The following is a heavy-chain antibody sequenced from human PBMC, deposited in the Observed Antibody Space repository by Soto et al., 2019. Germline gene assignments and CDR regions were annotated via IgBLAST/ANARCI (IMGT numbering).Heavy chain of an antibody. D-gene: IGHD5-18*01. V-gene: IGHV1-18*01. Sequence: VSVQVPCQDSGYTFTSHGICLVRQDPAQGLEWMGWISAYNGNTNYAQKLQGRVTMTTDTSTSTAYMQLRSLRSDDTAVYYCAKNPVDTGNWYFDLWGRGTLVTVSS. CDR3: AKNPVDTGNWYFDL. J-gene: IGHJ2*01. CDR2: ISAYNGNT. CDR1: GYTFTSHG.